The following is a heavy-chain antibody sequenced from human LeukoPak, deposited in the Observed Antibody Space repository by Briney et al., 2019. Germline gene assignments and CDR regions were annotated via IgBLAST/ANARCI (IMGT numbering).Heavy chain of an antibody. J-gene: IGHJ4*02. CDR3: AKDDSSNWPPTTLGY. CDR2: ISGSGGST. V-gene: IGHV3-23*01. CDR1: GFTFSTYA. Sequence: GGSLRLSCAVSGFTFSTYAMSWVRQAPGKGLEWVSVISGSGGSTYYADSVKGRFTISRDNSKNTLYLQMNSLRAEDTAVYYCAKDDSSNWPPTTLGYWGQGTLVTVSS. D-gene: IGHD6-13*01.